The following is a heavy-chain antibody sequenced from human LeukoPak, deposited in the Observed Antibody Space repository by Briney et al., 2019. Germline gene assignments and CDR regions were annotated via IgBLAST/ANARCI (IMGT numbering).Heavy chain of an antibody. CDR2: ISSSRNTI. CDR3: ASGSSSRPTAQGGGY. D-gene: IGHD2-2*01. Sequence: GGSLRLSCAASGFTFSIHSMNWGRHAPGKGLEGVSYISSSRNTIYYADSVKGRFTIPRDNHKNSLYLQMNSLRDEGTAVYYCASGSSSRPTAQGGGYWGQGTLVTVSS. V-gene: IGHV3-48*02. J-gene: IGHJ4*02. CDR1: GFTFSIHS.